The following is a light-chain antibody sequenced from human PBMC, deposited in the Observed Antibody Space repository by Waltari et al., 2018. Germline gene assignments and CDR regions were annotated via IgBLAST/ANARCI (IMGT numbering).Light chain of an antibody. V-gene: IGKV1-5*03. CDR3: HQYKTSVRT. Sequence: DLQMTQSPTTRSAFVGDRVTITCRASQGVCNWLAWHQQKPGKAPKVLIYKSSILESGVPSRFSGSGSGTDFTLTINNLQPDDIATYYCHQYKTSVRTFGQGTKVEIK. CDR2: KSS. CDR1: QGVCNW. J-gene: IGKJ1*01.